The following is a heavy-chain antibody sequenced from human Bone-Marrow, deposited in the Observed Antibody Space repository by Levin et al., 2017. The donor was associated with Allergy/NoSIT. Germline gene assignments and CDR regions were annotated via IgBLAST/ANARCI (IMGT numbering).Heavy chain of an antibody. D-gene: IGHD1-26*01. CDR3: ARQWEPQGNWFDP. J-gene: IGHJ5*02. Sequence: LGESLKISCKGSGYSFTSYWIGWVRQMPGKGLEWMGIIYPGDSDTRYSPSFQGQVTISADKSISTAYLQWSSLKASDTAMYYCARQWEPQGNWFDPWGQGTLVTVSS. CDR1: GYSFTSYW. V-gene: IGHV5-51*01. CDR2: IYPGDSDT.